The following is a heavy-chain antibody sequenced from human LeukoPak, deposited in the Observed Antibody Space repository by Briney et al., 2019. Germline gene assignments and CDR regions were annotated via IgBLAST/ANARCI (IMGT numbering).Heavy chain of an antibody. CDR1: GFTFSSYA. J-gene: IGHJ4*02. D-gene: IGHD2-15*01. CDR3: ARDFRGSCPY. V-gene: IGHV3-30-3*01. Sequence: GSLRLSCAASGFTFSSYAMHWVRQAPGKGLEWVAVISYDGSNKYYADSVKGRFTISRDNSKNTLYLQMNSLRAEGTAVYYCARDFRGSCPYWGQGTLVTVSS. CDR2: ISYDGSNK.